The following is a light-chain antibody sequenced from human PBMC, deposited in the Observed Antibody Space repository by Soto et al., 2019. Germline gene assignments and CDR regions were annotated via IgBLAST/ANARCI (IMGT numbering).Light chain of an antibody. CDR2: GNG. J-gene: IGLJ1*01. V-gene: IGLV1-40*01. CDR1: SSNIGAGHD. Sequence: QSVLTQPPSVSGAPGQSVTISCTGSSSNIGAGHDVHWYQQLPGTAPKLLIYGNGNRPSGVPDRFSGSKSGNTASLTISGLQAADEADYYCSLYTSENAYVFGTGTKV. CDR3: SLYTSENAYV.